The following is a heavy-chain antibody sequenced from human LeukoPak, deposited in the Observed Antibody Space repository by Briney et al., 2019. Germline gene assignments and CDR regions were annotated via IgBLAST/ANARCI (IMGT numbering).Heavy chain of an antibody. CDR3: TTDLSGWSARRGLFSYYYYMDV. CDR1: GFSFSDAW. Sequence: GGSLRLSCAASGFSFSDAWMSWVRQIPGKGLEWVGRIESKTDGGTTDYAAPVKGRFTISRDDSKNTLYLQMNSLKTEDTAVYYCTTDLSGWSARRGLFSYYYYMDVWGKGTTVTISS. D-gene: IGHD6-19*01. V-gene: IGHV3-15*04. CDR2: IESKTDGGTT. J-gene: IGHJ6*03.